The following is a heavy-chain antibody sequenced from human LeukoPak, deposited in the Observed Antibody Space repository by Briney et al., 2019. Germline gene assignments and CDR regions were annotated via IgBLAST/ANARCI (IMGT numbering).Heavy chain of an antibody. CDR2: IYTSGST. D-gene: IGHD3-22*01. J-gene: IGHJ1*01. Sequence: SETLSLTCTVSGGSISSYYWSWIRQPAGKGLEWIGRIYTSGSTNYNPSLKSRVTISVDTSKNQFSLKLSSVTAADTAVYYCARAQDYYDIKACFQHWGQGTLVTVSS. CDR1: GGSISSYY. V-gene: IGHV4-4*07. CDR3: ARAQDYYDIKACFQH.